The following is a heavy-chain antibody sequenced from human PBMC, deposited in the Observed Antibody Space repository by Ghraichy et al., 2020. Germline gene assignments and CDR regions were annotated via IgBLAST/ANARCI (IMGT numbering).Heavy chain of an antibody. CDR2: ITSSSRTK. D-gene: IGHD4-23*01. V-gene: IGHV3-48*02. CDR1: GFSFSSYS. J-gene: IGHJ6*02. Sequence: GGSLRLSCVGSGFSFSSYSMNWVRQSPGKGLEWVSYITSSSRTKSYADSVKGRFTISRDNAQNAGYLQMKSLRDEEKAVYYCARGATVVRFFYYDGMDVWGQGTTVTV. CDR3: ARGATVVRFFYYDGMDV.